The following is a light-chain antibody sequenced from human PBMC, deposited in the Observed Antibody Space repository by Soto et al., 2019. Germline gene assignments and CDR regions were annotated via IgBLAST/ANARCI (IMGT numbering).Light chain of an antibody. CDR3: QQSYSTPPYT. CDR1: QSISSY. J-gene: IGKJ2*01. CDR2: AAS. V-gene: IGKV1-39*01. Sequence: DIQMTQSPSSLSASVVDRVTITCRASQSISSYLNWYQQKPGKAPKLLSYAASSLQSGVPSRFSGSGSGTDFTLTISSLQPEDFATYYCQQSYSTPPYTFGQGTKLEIK.